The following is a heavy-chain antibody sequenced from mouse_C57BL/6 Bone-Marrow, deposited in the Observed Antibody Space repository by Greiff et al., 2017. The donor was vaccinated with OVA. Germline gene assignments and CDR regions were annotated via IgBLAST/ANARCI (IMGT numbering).Heavy chain of an antibody. CDR2: IYPGDGDT. CDR1: GYAFSSSW. J-gene: IGHJ2*01. CDR3: ARSPYVFDY. D-gene: IGHD1-1*01. V-gene: IGHV1-82*01. Sequence: VMLVESGPELVKPGASVKISCKASGYAFSSSWMNWVKQRPGKGLEWIGRIYPGDGDTNYNGKFKGKATLTADKSSSTAYMQLSSLTSEDSAVYFCARSPYVFDYWGQGTTLTVSS.